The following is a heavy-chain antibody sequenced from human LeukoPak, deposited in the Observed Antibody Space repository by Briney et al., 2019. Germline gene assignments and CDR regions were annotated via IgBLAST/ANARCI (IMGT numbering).Heavy chain of an antibody. D-gene: IGHD3-10*01. CDR3: ARVGSGAFDY. V-gene: IGHV4-34*01. J-gene: IGHJ4*02. Sequence: SETLSLTCAVYGGSFSGYYWSWIRQPPGKGLEWIGEINHSGSTNYNPSLKSRVTISVDTSKDQFSLKLSSVTAADTAVYYCARVGSGAFDYWGQGTLVTVSS. CDR2: INHSGST. CDR1: GGSFSGYY.